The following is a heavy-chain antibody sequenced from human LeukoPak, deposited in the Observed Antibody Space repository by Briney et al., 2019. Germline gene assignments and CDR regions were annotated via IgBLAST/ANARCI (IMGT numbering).Heavy chain of an antibody. V-gene: IGHV3-11*04. CDR2: ISSSGSTI. D-gene: IGHD3-22*01. CDR1: GFTFSDYY. J-gene: IGHJ3*02. CDR3: ARSPVATSGYYDKIPTLI. Sequence: PGGSLRLSCAASGFTFSDYYMSWIRQAPGKGLEWVSYISSSGSTIYYADSVKGRFTISRDNAKNSLYLQMNSLRAEDTAVYYCARSPVATSGYYDKIPTLIWGQGTMVTVSS.